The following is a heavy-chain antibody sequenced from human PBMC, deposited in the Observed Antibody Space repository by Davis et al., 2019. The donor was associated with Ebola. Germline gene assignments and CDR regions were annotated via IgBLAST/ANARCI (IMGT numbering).Heavy chain of an antibody. J-gene: IGHJ4*02. CDR2: ISGSGDST. CDR3: AKATGVLRYFDWLLIDY. V-gene: IGHV3-23*01. Sequence: GGSLRLSCAASGFTFSSYAMSWVRQAPGKGLEWVSGISGSGDSTYYAESVKGRVTISRDNPKKTLYLQMNSLRAEDTAVYYCAKATGVLRYFDWLLIDYWGQGTLVTVSS. CDR1: GFTFSSYA. D-gene: IGHD3-9*01.